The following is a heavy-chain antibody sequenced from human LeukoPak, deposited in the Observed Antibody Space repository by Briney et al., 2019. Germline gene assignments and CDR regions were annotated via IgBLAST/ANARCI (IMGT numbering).Heavy chain of an antibody. Sequence: PSETLSLTCTVSGGSISSSNYYWGWIRQPPGKGLEWIGSIYYSGSTYYNPSLKSRVTISVDTSKNQFSLKLSSVTAADTAVYYCARLKWDCGANSNYYGLDVWGQGTTVTVSS. J-gene: IGHJ6*02. V-gene: IGHV4-39*01. CDR1: GGSISSSNYY. D-gene: IGHD4-23*01. CDR3: ARLKWDCGANSNYYGLDV. CDR2: IYYSGST.